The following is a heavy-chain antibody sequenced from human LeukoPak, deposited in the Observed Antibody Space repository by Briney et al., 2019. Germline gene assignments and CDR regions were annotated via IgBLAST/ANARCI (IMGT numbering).Heavy chain of an antibody. Sequence: GASVKVSCKASGYAFIGYYMHWVRQAPGQGLEWVGRINPNSGGTNYAQKFQGRVTMTRDTSISTAYMELSSLRSEDTAVYYCARGEGDGYNDYYYYMDVWGKGTTVTVSS. V-gene: IGHV1-2*06. CDR3: ARGEGDGYNDYYYYMDV. D-gene: IGHD5-24*01. J-gene: IGHJ6*03. CDR2: INPNSGGT. CDR1: GYAFIGYY.